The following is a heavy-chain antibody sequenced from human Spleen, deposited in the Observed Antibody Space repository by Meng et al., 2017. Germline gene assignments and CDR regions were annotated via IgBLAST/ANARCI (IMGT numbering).Heavy chain of an antibody. J-gene: IGHJ5*02. CDR1: GGSIRSGRYY. Sequence: QFPDSAPGLVKPSDTLSLSCAVSGGSIRSGRYYLNWIRQPPGKGLEWIGSVYYSGITYYNPSLESRVTISVDTSKNQFSLKLSSVTAADTAVYYCARDLWELRYKAPFDPWGQGILVTVSS. D-gene: IGHD3-16*01. CDR3: ARDLWELRYKAPFDP. V-gene: IGHV4-39*07. CDR2: VYYSGIT.